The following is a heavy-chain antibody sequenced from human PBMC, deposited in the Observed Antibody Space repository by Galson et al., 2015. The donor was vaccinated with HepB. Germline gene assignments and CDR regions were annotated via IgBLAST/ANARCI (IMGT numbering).Heavy chain of an antibody. CDR3: ARDGGRGTSCCSYNWFDS. CDR2: ISNDGRNK. V-gene: IGHV3-30*03. CDR1: GFTFRVYA. Sequence: SLRLSCAAPGFTFRVYAMHWVRQAPGKGLEWVAVISNDGRNKYYGDSVKGRFTISRDNSKNTLFLQMNSLRAEDTAVYYCARDGGRGTSCCSYNWFDSWGRGTLVTVSP. J-gene: IGHJ5*01. D-gene: IGHD2-2*01.